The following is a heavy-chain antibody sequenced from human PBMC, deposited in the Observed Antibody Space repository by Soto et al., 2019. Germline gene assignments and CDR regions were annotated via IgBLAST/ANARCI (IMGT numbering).Heavy chain of an antibody. Sequence: GESLKISCKGSGYNFANHWIGWVRQMPGQGLEWMGIIYPFDFDTKYNPSFQGHVTISADKSINTAYLQWNSLRASDTAMYYCARKNGTDPSYPHSDMDVWGQGTTVTSP. V-gene: IGHV5-51*01. CDR3: ARKNGTDPSYPHSDMDV. CDR1: GYNFANHW. D-gene: IGHD1-26*01. CDR2: IYPFDFDT. J-gene: IGHJ6*02.